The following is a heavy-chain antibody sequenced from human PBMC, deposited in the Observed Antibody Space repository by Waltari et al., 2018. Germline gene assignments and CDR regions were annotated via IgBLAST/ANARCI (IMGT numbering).Heavy chain of an antibody. Sequence: QVQLQQWGAGLLKPSETLSLTCAVYGGSFSGYYWSWLRQPPGKGLEWIGEINHSGSTNYNPSLKSRVTISVDTSKNQFSLKLSSVTAADTAVYYCATALDYDFWSGYDYWGQGTLVTVSS. CDR3: ATALDYDFWSGYDY. D-gene: IGHD3-3*01. CDR1: GGSFSGYY. J-gene: IGHJ4*02. CDR2: INHSGST. V-gene: IGHV4-34*01.